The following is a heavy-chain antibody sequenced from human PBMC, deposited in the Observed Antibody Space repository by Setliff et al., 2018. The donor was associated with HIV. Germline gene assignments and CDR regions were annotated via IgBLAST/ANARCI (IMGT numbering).Heavy chain of an antibody. D-gene: IGHD3-3*01. CDR1: GYSLTPYS. Sequence: ASVKVSCKASGYSLTPYSINWVRQAPGQGLEWMGYINTNTGNPTYAQGFTGRFVFSVDTPVSTAYLQIFSLKAEDTAVYYCTRDHTPPPNYDFWSGQIDLRNIFYYMDVWGTGSPVTVS. CDR3: TRDHTPPPNYDFWSGQIDLRNIFYYMDV. CDR2: INTNTGNP. V-gene: IGHV7-4-1*01. J-gene: IGHJ6*03.